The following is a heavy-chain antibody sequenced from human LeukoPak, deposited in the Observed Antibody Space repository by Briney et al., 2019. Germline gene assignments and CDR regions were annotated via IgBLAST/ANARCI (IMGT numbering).Heavy chain of an antibody. CDR2: IYPGDSDT. Sequence: GESLKISCKGFGYSFTSYWIGWVRQMPGKGLDWMGIIYPGDSDTKYSPSFQGQVTISADKSISTAYLQWSTLKASDTAMYYCARHSRTNYYYYVDVWGKGTTVTVSS. CDR1: GYSFTSYW. J-gene: IGHJ6*03. V-gene: IGHV5-51*01. CDR3: ARHSRTNYYYYVDV. D-gene: IGHD2/OR15-2a*01.